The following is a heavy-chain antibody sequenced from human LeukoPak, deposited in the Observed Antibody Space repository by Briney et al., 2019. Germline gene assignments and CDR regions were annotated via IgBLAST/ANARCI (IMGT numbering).Heavy chain of an antibody. V-gene: IGHV4-59*12. CDR1: GVSISSYY. Sequence: PSETLSLTCTVSGVSISSYYWSWIRQPPGKGLEWIGYIYYSGSTNYNPSLKSRVTISVDTSKNQFSLKLSSVTAADTAVYYCARKDGVAAINYWGQGTLVTVSS. D-gene: IGHD2-21*02. CDR3: ARKDGVAAINY. CDR2: IYYSGST. J-gene: IGHJ4*02.